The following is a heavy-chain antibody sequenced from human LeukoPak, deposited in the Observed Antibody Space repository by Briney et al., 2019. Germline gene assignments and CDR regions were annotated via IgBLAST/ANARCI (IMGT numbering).Heavy chain of an antibody. CDR1: GFTFSSYA. CDR2: ISGSGGST. D-gene: IGHD6-6*01. Sequence: GGSLRLSCAASGFTFSSYAMSWVRQAPGKGLEWVSAISGSGGSTYYADSVKGRFTISRDNSKNTLFLQVNSLRVEDTAVYYCAKEEQQFDYFDYWGQGTLVTVSS. V-gene: IGHV3-23*01. J-gene: IGHJ4*02. CDR3: AKEEQQFDYFDY.